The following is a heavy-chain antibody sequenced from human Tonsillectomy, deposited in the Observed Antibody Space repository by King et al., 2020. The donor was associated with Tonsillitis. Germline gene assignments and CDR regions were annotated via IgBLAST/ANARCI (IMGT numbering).Heavy chain of an antibody. CDR3: AKGSRLWFGDLFIRGYLDY. CDR1: GLNFDDYA. CDR2: ISWNSANI. V-gene: IGHV3-9*01. Sequence: VQLVESGGGLVQPGRSLRLSCAASGLNFDDYAMHWVRQTPGMGLEWVSAISWNSANIAYADSVKGRFTISRDNAKNSLYLQMNSLGAEDTALYYCAKGSRLWFGDLFIRGYLDYWGQGTLVTVSS. D-gene: IGHD3-10*01. J-gene: IGHJ4*02.